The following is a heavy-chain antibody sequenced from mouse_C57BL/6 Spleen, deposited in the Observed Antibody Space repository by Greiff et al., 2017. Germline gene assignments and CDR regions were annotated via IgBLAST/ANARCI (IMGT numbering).Heavy chain of an antibody. Sequence: VQLQQPGAELVRPGTSVKLSCKASGYTFTSYWMHWVKQRPGQGLEWIGVIDPSDSYTNYNQKFKGKATLTVDTSSSTAYMQLSSLTSEDSAVYYCASEGCSGLAPFAYWGQGTLVTVSA. J-gene: IGHJ3*01. V-gene: IGHV1-59*01. CDR1: GYTFTSYW. CDR2: IDPSDSYT. CDR3: ASEGCSGLAPFAY. D-gene: IGHD1-1*01.